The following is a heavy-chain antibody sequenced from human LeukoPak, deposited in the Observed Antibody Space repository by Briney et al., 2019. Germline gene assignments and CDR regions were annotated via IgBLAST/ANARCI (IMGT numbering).Heavy chain of an antibody. CDR1: GYTFTSYA. Sequence: ASVKVSCKASGYTFTSYAVNWVRQAPGQGLEWMGWINTNTGNPTYAQGSTGRFVFSLDTSVSTAYLQISSLKAEDTAVYYCARSGWELLLAGMDVWGQGTTVTVSS. CDR3: ARSGWELLLAGMDV. V-gene: IGHV7-4-1*02. J-gene: IGHJ6*02. CDR2: INTNTGNP. D-gene: IGHD1-26*01.